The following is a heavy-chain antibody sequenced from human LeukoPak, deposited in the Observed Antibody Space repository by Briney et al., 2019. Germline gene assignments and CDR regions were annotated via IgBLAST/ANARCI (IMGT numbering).Heavy chain of an antibody. CDR3: ARRYYDSSGYSDY. CDR2: ISYDGSNK. V-gene: IGHV3-30-3*01. CDR1: GFTFSSYA. J-gene: IGHJ4*02. D-gene: IGHD3-22*01. Sequence: GGSLRLSCAASGFTFSSYAMSWVRQAPGKGLEWVAVISYDGSNKYYADSVKGRFTISRDNSKNTLYLQMNSLRAEDTAVYYCARRYYDSSGYSDYWGQGTLVTVSS.